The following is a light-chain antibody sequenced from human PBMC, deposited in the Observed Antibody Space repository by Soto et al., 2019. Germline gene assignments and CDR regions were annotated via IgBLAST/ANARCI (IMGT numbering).Light chain of an antibody. CDR3: QQFSSYPLT. V-gene: IGKV3-15*01. CDR2: SAS. Sequence: EIVMTQSPATLSVSPVERATLSCRASQSVSSNLAWYQQKPGQAPRLLIYSASTRATGIPARFSGGGSGTDFTLTISRLEPEDFAVYYCQQFSSYPLTFGGGTKVDIK. J-gene: IGKJ4*01. CDR1: QSVSSN.